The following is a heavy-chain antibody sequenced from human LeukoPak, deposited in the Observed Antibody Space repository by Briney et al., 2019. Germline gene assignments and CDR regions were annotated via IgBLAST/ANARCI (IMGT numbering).Heavy chain of an antibody. CDR1: GFTFSDYA. V-gene: IGHV3-23*01. J-gene: IGHJ4*02. CDR3: AKAYSFYVPDY. Sequence: PGGSLRLSCAASGFTFSDYAMSWVRQAPGKGLEWVSSISGSGGHPYYADSVKGRFTISRDNSKNTLYLQMKSLRAEDTAVYYCAKAYSFYVPDYWGQGTLVTVTS. CDR2: ISGSGGHP. D-gene: IGHD5-18*01.